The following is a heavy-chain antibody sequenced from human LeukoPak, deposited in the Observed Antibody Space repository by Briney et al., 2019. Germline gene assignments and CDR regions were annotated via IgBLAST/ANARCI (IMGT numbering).Heavy chain of an antibody. D-gene: IGHD3-10*01. CDR3: ARDRDADDFDS. Sequence: SETLSLTCTVSGYSISSGYYWGWIRQPPGKGLEWIGSIYHSGSTYYNPSLKSRVTISVDTSKNQFSLKLKSVTAADTAVYYCARDRDADDFDSWGHGTLVTVSS. CDR1: GYSISSGYY. J-gene: IGHJ4*01. CDR2: IYHSGST. V-gene: IGHV4-38-2*02.